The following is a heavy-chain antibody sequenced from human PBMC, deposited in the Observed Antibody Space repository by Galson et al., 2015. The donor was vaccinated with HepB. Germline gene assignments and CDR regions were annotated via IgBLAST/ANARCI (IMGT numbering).Heavy chain of an antibody. D-gene: IGHD6-6*01. CDR2: IWDDGSNK. V-gene: IGHV3-33*08. CDR1: GFTFSSYA. Sequence: SLRLSCAASGFTFSSYAMHWVRQAPGKGLEWVAVIWDDGSNKYYGDSVKGRFTISRDNSKNTLYLQMNSLRAEDTAVYYCARDGSSSSSFQVYWGQGTLVTVSS. CDR3: ARDGSSSSSFQVY. J-gene: IGHJ4*02.